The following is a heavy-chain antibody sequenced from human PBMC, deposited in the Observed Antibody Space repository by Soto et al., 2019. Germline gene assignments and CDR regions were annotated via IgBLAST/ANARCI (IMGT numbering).Heavy chain of an antibody. CDR3: ARHHVRGRTIAGAAEF. Sequence: QVQLQQWGAGLLKPSETLSLTCAVYGGSLSGYSWSWIRQPPGKALGWIGEINYSGNTNYNPSLKSRVTISVDTSKNQLFLNLSSVTAADTAMYYCARHHVRGRTIAGAAEFWGQGTLVTVSS. CDR2: INYSGNT. V-gene: IGHV4-34*01. CDR1: GGSLSGYS. D-gene: IGHD1-26*01. J-gene: IGHJ4*02.